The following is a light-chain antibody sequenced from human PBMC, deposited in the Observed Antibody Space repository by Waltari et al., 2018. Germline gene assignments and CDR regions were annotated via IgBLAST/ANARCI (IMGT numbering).Light chain of an antibody. J-gene: IGLJ6*01. CDR3: SSYTSSSTLDNV. V-gene: IGLV2-14*03. Sequence: QSALTQPASVSGSPGQSITISCTGTSSDVGGYNYVSWYQPHPGKAPKLMIYDVSNRPSGVSNRFSGSKSGNTASLTISGLQAEDEADYYCSSYTSSSTLDNVFGSGTKVTVL. CDR1: SSDVGGYNY. CDR2: DVS.